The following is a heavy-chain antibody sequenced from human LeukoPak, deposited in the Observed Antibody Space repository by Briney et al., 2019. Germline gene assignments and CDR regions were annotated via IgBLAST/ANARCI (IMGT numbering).Heavy chain of an antibody. CDR3: AKDTYYDYVWGSYRYNWFDP. CDR2: IGSRGSTI. J-gene: IGHJ5*02. D-gene: IGHD3-16*02. V-gene: IGHV3-48*04. Sequence: GGSLRLSCAASGFTFSSYGMSWVRQAPGKGLEWVSCIGSRGSTIYYADSGKGRFTISRDNGKHSLYLHMHSLRAEDTAVYYCAKDTYYDYVWGSYRYNWFDPWGQGTLVTVSS. CDR1: GFTFSSYG.